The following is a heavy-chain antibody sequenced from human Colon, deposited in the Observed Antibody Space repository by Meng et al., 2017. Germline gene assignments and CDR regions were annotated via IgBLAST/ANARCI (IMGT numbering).Heavy chain of an antibody. CDR3: ARGAVDFDY. CDR1: GGSSTNDNW. Sequence: QVPLQESGPGQVKLSGTLSLTCAVSGGSSTNDNWWSWVRQPPGKGLEWIGEIFHAGNTNYTPSLKSRVTMSLDKSKNQFSLTLTSVTAADTAVYFCARGAVDFDYWGQGTLVTVSS. CDR2: IFHAGNT. J-gene: IGHJ4*02. V-gene: IGHV4-4*02. D-gene: IGHD2-15*01.